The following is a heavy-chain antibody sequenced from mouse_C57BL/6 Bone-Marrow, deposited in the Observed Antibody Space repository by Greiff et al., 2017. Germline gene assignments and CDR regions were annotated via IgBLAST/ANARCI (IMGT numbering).Heavy chain of an antibody. Sequence: QVQLQQPGAELVMPGASVKLSCKASGYTFTSYWMHWVKQRPGQGLEWIGEIDPSDSYTNYNQKFKGKSTLTVDKSSSTAYMQLSSLTSEDSAVYYCARSARAWFDYWGQGTLVTVSA. CDR3: ARSARAWFDY. CDR1: GYTFTSYW. CDR2: IDPSDSYT. V-gene: IGHV1-69*01. J-gene: IGHJ3*01.